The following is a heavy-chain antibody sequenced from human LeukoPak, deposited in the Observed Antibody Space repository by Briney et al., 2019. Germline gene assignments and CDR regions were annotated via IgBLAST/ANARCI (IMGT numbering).Heavy chain of an antibody. D-gene: IGHD2-21*02. CDR1: GGSITGYY. Sequence: SETLSLTCSVSGGSITGYYWSWIRQSPGKGLEWIGYIYYSGSTKYNPSLKSRVTMSLDTSKNQLSLKLSSVTAADTAAYYCARDPGVVTDHYYGLGVWGQGTTVTVSS. CDR3: ARDPGVVTDHYYGLGV. J-gene: IGHJ6*02. V-gene: IGHV4-59*12. CDR2: IYYSGST.